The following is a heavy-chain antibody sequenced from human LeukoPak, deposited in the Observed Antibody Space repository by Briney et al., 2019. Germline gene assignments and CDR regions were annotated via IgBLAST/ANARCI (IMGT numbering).Heavy chain of an antibody. Sequence: SVKVSCKASGGTFSSYAISLVRQAPGQGLEWMGGIIPIFGTANYAQKFQGRVTITTDESTSTAYMELSSLRSEDTAVYYCARAGHGSGSYHMGMGNWFDPWGQGTLVTVSS. CDR3: ARAGHGSGSYHMGMGNWFDP. J-gene: IGHJ5*02. CDR2: IIPIFGTA. D-gene: IGHD3-10*01. CDR1: GGTFSSYA. V-gene: IGHV1-69*05.